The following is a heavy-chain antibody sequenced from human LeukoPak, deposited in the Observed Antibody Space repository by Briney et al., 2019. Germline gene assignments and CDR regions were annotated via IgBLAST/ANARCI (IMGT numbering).Heavy chain of an antibody. J-gene: IGHJ4*02. V-gene: IGHV1-2*02. CDR2: INPNSGGT. CDR1: GYTFTGYY. CDR3: ARDPPKYSGSYSRASAGSADY. D-gene: IGHD1-26*01. Sequence: ASVKVSCKASGYTFTGYYMHWVRQAPGQGLEWMGWINPNSGGTNYAQKFQGRVTMTRDTSISTAYMELSRLRSDDTAVYYCARDPPKYSGSYSRASAGSADYWGQGTLVTVSS.